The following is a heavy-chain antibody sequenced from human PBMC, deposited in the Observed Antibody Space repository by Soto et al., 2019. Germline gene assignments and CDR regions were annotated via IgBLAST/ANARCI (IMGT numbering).Heavy chain of an antibody. CDR2: INPSANST. Sequence: QVQLVQSGAEVKKPGASVKVSCKASGYTFISYYMHWVRQAPGQGLEWMGIINPSANSTNYEQKFPGRGTMTRDPFPSTVQLGLSSPKSDDTAGVFCAEAYPYCSTRGLRNWGQGTQVTVSS. CDR1: GYTFISYY. J-gene: IGHJ1*01. CDR3: AEAYPYCSTRGLRN. V-gene: IGHV1-46*01. D-gene: IGHD2-2*01.